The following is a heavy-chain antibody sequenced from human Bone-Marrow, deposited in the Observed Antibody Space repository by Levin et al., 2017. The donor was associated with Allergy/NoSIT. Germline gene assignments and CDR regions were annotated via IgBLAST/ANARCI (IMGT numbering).Heavy chain of an antibody. V-gene: IGHV4-39*01. CDR2: IYYSGST. Sequence: MSSETLSLTCTVSGGSISSSSYYWGWIRQPPGKGLEWIGSIYYSGSTYYNPSLKSRVTISVDTSKNQFSLKLSSVTAADTAVYYCARSPYYDILTVYYFDYWGQGTLVTVSS. CDR1: GGSISSSSYY. CDR3: ARSPYYDILTVYYFDY. J-gene: IGHJ4*02. D-gene: IGHD3-9*01.